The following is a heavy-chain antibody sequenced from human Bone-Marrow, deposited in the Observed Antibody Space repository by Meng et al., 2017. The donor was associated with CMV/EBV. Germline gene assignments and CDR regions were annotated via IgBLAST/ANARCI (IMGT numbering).Heavy chain of an antibody. V-gene: IGHV1-2*02. CDR3: ARDGGSPNDY. Sequence: ASVKFSCKSFGYTFTAYFVHWVRQAPGQGLEWMGWINLKSGDTNYAQKFRGRVTMTRDTSIDTAYMDLSSLRSDDTAVYYCARDGGSPNDYWGQGTLVTVSS. D-gene: IGHD1-26*01. CDR2: INLKSGDT. J-gene: IGHJ4*02. CDR1: GYTFTAYF.